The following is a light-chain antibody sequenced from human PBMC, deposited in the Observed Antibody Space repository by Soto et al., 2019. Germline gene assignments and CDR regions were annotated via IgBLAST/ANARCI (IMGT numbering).Light chain of an antibody. J-gene: IGLJ2*01. V-gene: IGLV2-14*01. CDR1: SSDVGGYNY. Sequence: QSALTQPASVSGSPGQSITISCTGTSSDVGGYNYVSWYQQHAGKVPKLIIYEVTNRPLGVSNRFSGSKSGYTASLTISGLQTDDEADYYCSSYTSTTRLFGGGTQLTVL. CDR2: EVT. CDR3: SSYTSTTRL.